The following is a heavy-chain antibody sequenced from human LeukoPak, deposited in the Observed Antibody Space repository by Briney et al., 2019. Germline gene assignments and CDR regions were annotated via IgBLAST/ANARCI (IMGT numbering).Heavy chain of an antibody. J-gene: IGHJ4*02. D-gene: IGHD2-21*01. Sequence: GGSLRLSCAASGFSVRSNYMSWVRQSPRKGLEWVSIMYSGGSTDYADSVKGRFIISRDHSKNTLYLQMNSLRAEDTAVYYCARDSTGGDGGNFDYWGQGTLVTVSS. CDR1: GFSVRSNY. CDR3: ARDSTGGDGGNFDY. CDR2: MYSGGST. V-gene: IGHV3-53*01.